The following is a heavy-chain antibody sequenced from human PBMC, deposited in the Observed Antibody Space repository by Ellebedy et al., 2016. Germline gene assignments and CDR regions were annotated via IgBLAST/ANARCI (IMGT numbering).Heavy chain of an antibody. V-gene: IGHV1-46*01. D-gene: IGHD3-9*01. J-gene: IGHJ4*02. Sequence: ASVKVSCXASGYIFTYYYMHWVRQAPGQGLEWMGIINPSGGSTSYAQKFQGRVTMTRDTSTSTVYMELSSLRSEDTAIYYCARGMAVTMVDWLKTPDYWGQGTLVTVSS. CDR1: GYIFTYYY. CDR3: ARGMAVTMVDWLKTPDY. CDR2: INPSGGST.